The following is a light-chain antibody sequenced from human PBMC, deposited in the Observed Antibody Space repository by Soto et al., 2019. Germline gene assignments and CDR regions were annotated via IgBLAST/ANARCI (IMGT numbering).Light chain of an antibody. V-gene: IGKV1-39*01. Sequence: SGSLGDRVTIACRTSQSINTYLNWYQQKPGQAPKRLIYGASRLQSGVPSRFSGSGSGTDFTLTITSLQPEDFATYYCQQSDSSPRTFGQGTKLDIK. CDR3: QQSDSSPRT. CDR2: GAS. J-gene: IGKJ2*01. CDR1: QSINTY.